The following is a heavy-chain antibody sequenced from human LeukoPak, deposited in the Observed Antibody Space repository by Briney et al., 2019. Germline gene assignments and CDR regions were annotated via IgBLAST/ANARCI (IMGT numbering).Heavy chain of an antibody. V-gene: IGHV4-34*01. D-gene: IGHD5-12*01. Sequence: SETLSLTCAVYGGSFSGYYWSWIRQPPGKGLEWIGEINHSGSTNYNPSLKSRVTISVDTSKNQFSLNLSSVTAADTAVYYCARGSGYSSSPLVDYWGQGTLVTVSS. CDR1: GGSFSGYY. J-gene: IGHJ4*02. CDR3: ARGSGYSSSPLVDY. CDR2: INHSGST.